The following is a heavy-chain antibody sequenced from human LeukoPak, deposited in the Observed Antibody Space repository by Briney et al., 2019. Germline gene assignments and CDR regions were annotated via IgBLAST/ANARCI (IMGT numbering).Heavy chain of an antibody. D-gene: IGHD3-22*01. CDR1: GGSFSGYY. CDR3: ARDYSDSSGYIDY. V-gene: IGHV4-34*01. CDR2: INHSGST. Sequence: SETLSLTCAVYGGSFSGYYWSWIRQPPGKGLEWIGEINHSGSTNYNPSLKSRVTISVDTSKNQFSLKLSSVTAADTAVYYCARDYSDSSGYIDYWGQGTLATVSS. J-gene: IGHJ4*02.